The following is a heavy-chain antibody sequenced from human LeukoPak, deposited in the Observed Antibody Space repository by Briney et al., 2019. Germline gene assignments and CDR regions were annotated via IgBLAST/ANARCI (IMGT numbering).Heavy chain of an antibody. CDR2: ISGSGGST. D-gene: IGHD2-2*02. J-gene: IGHJ4*02. CDR3: AKASCSSTSCYTGY. CDR1: GFTFSSYA. V-gene: IGHV3-23*01. Sequence: GSLRLSCAASGFTFSSYAMSWVRQAPGKGLEWVSAISGSGGSTYYADSVKGRFTISRDNSKNTLYLQMNSLRAEDTAVYYCAKASCSSTSCYTGYWGQGTLVTVSS.